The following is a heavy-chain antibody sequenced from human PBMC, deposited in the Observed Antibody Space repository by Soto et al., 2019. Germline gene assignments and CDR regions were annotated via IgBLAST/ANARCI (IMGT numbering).Heavy chain of an antibody. V-gene: IGHV4-31*03. CDR3: ARLDYGDSAFDS. CDR1: GGSINSASYH. D-gene: IGHD4-17*01. Sequence: QVQLQESGPGLVQPSETLSLTCSVSGGSINSASYHWSWLRQHPGKGLEFIGYIFYTGSTYYNPSLETRLTISVDTSKNHVSLRPNAVTAADTAVYYCARLDYGDSAFDSWGRGILVTVSS. J-gene: IGHJ4*02. CDR2: IFYTGST.